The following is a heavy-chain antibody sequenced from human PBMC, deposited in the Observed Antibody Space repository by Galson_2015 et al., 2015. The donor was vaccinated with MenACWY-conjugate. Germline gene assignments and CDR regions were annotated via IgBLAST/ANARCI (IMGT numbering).Heavy chain of an antibody. V-gene: IGHV3-53*01. J-gene: IGHJ6*02. CDR3: ARDRGQLRGGGYCGMDV. D-gene: IGHD3-10*01. Sequence: SLRLSCAASGFTVSGNYMSWVRQAPGKGLEWVSVIYTGGSTYYAESVKGRFTISRDNSKNTLYLQMNSLRAEDTAVYYCARDRGQLRGGGYCGMDVWGQGTTVTVSS. CDR1: GFTVSGNY. CDR2: IYTGGST.